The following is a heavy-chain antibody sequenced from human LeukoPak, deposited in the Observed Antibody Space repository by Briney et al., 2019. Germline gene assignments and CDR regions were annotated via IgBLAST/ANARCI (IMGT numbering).Heavy chain of an antibody. J-gene: IGHJ4*02. D-gene: IGHD2-15*01. V-gene: IGHV3-30*18. CDR3: AKDHSGSGRAFDY. CDR2: ASSDGRNK. Sequence: GGSLTLSCAASGFTFSDCGIHWVRQAAGKGLEWVALASSDGRNKYYADSLKGRFTISRDNSRNTLYLQMDSLRAEDTAVYYCAKDHSGSGRAFDYWGRGTGVTVSS. CDR1: GFTFSDCG.